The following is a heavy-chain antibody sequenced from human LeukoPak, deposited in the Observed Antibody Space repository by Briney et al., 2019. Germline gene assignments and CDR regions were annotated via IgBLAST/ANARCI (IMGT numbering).Heavy chain of an antibody. CDR3: AGGNFYDSRGHPYHFHF. J-gene: IGHJ4*02. V-gene: IGHV4-59*01. CDR1: GVSISSYY. CDR2: IYYSENT. D-gene: IGHD3-22*01. Sequence: SETLSLTCTVSGVSISSYYWSWIRQPPGKGLEWIGYIYYSENTNYNSSLKSRITISEDTSKNQFSLKLTSVTAADTAVYYCAGGNFYDSRGHPYHFHFWGQGTLVSVSS.